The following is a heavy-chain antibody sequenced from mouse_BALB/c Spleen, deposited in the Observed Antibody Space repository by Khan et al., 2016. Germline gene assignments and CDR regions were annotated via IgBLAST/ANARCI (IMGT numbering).Heavy chain of an antibody. J-gene: IGHJ3*01. V-gene: IGHV3-8*02. D-gene: IGHD2-14*01. Sequence: EVQLQESGPSLAKPSQTLSLTCSVTGDSITSGYWNWIRKFPGNRLEYMGYISYSGNTYYNPFLKSRISITRDTSKNQHYLQLISVTTEDTATYYCARSNRNDAWFAYWGQWTLVTVSA. CDR2: ISYSGNT. CDR1: GDSITSGY. CDR3: ARSNRNDAWFAY.